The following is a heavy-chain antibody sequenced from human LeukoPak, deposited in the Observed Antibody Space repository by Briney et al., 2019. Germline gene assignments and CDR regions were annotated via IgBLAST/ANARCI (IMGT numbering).Heavy chain of an antibody. J-gene: IGHJ4*02. Sequence: PGGSLRLSCAASGFTFDDYAMHWVRQAPGKGLEWVSGISWNSGSIGYADSVKGRFTISRDNSKNTLYLQMNSLRAEDTAIYYCAKAQAVAGASPNFDYWGQGTLVTVSS. CDR3: AKAQAVAGASPNFDY. D-gene: IGHD6-19*01. V-gene: IGHV3-9*01. CDR1: GFTFDDYA. CDR2: ISWNSGSI.